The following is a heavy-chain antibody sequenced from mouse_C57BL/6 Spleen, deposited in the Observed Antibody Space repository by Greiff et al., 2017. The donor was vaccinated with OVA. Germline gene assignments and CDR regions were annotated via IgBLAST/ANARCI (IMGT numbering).Heavy chain of an antibody. Sequence: QVQLKESGAELVKPGASVKMSCKASGYTFTSYWITWVKQRPGQGLEWIGDIYPGSGSTNYNEKFKSKATLTVDTSSSTAYMQLSSLTSEDSAVYYCAKGGYDEGFAYWGQGTLVTVSA. CDR1: GYTFTSYW. V-gene: IGHV1-55*01. CDR2: IYPGSGST. CDR3: AKGGYDEGFAY. J-gene: IGHJ3*01. D-gene: IGHD2-2*01.